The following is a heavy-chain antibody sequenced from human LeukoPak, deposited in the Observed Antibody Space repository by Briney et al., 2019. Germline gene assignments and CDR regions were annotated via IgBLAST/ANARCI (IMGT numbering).Heavy chain of an antibody. CDR2: LGSGGNP. CDR1: GFTLSSSA. Sequence: GGSLRLSCAASGFTLSSSAMSWVRQAPGKGLEWVSTLGSGGNPYYADSVKGRFTISRDNSKNTLYLQMNSLRAEDTAVYHCANGWSPDYWGRGTLVTVSS. J-gene: IGHJ4*02. CDR3: ANGWSPDY. V-gene: IGHV3-23*01. D-gene: IGHD2-15*01.